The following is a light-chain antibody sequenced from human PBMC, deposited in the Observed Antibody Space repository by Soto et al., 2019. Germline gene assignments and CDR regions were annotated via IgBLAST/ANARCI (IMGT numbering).Light chain of an antibody. CDR1: HTVSSH. CDR3: QQYHTWPPSTT. CDR2: HAS. Sequence: MTQSPATLSVSPGEGATLSCRASHTVSSHLAWYQQKNGQAPRLLIYHASIRATGIPARFSGSGSGTEFIPTLSSLQSDDFAVYFCQQYHTWPPSTTFGQGTRLEIK. V-gene: IGKV3D-15*01. J-gene: IGKJ5*01.